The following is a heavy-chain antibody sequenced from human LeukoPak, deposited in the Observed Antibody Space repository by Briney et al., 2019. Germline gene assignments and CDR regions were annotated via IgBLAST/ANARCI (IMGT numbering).Heavy chain of an antibody. CDR3: TKAKGQSWLFSHY. J-gene: IGHJ4*02. V-gene: IGHV3-30*02. CDR1: GFTFSSYA. D-gene: IGHD3-22*01. Sequence: GGSLRLSCAASGFTFSSYAMSWVRQAPGKGLEWVAFIQYDGSNKYYADSVKGRFTVSRDNSKSTVYLQMNDLRGEDTAIYYCTKAKGQSWLFSHYWGRGTLVTVSS. CDR2: IQYDGSNK.